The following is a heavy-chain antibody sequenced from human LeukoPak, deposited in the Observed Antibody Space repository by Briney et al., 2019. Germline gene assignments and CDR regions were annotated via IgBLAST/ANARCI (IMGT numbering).Heavy chain of an antibody. CDR1: GYSFTSYW. V-gene: IGHV5-51*01. J-gene: IGHJ6*02. CDR3: ARHGSIVEATSGMDV. Sequence: GESLQISCKGSGYSFTSYWIGWVRQMPGKGLEWMGIIYPGDSDTRYSPSFQGQVTISADKSISTAYLQWSSLKASDTAMYYCARHGSIVEATSGMDVWGQGTTVTVSS. CDR2: IYPGDSDT. D-gene: IGHD1-26*01.